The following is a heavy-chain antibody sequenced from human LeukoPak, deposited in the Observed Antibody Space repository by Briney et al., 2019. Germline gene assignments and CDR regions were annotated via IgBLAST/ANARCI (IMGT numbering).Heavy chain of an antibody. D-gene: IGHD2/OR15-2a*01. CDR1: GFTFSSYS. CDR3: ASGVDLDSSTYRPFDY. Sequence: GGSLRLSRAASGFTFSSYSMNWVRQAPGKGLEWVSSISSSSSYIYYADSVKGRFTISRDNAMNSLFLQMNSLRAEDTAMYYCASGVDLDSSTYRPFDYWGQGALVTVSS. V-gene: IGHV3-21*04. J-gene: IGHJ4*02. CDR2: ISSSSSYI.